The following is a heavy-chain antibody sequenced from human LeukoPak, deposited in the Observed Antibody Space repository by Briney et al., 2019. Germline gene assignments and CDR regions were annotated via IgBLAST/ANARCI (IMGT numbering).Heavy chain of an antibody. CDR1: GVSIITDSYY. V-gene: IGHV4-39*07. CDR2: IYYSGRT. Sequence: KPSETLSLTCTVSGVSIITDSYYWGWIRQPPAKGLEWIGIIYYSGRTYYNPSLKSRVTISVDTSKNQFSLKLSSVTAADTAVYYCARARGYYYDMDVWGKGTTVTVSS. CDR3: ARARGYYYDMDV. D-gene: IGHD3-10*01. J-gene: IGHJ6*03.